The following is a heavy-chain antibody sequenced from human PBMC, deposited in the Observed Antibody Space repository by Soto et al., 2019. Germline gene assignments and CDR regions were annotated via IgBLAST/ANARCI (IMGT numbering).Heavy chain of an antibody. Sequence: ASVKVSCKASGYTFTRYGISWVRQAPGQGLEWMGWISAYNGNTNYAQKLQGRVTMTTDTSTSTAYMELRSLRSDDTAVYYCTCITMVRGVRDSWFDPWGQGTLVTVSS. CDR1: GYTFTRYG. CDR2: ISAYNGNT. CDR3: TCITMVRGVRDSWFDP. V-gene: IGHV1-18*04. D-gene: IGHD3-10*01. J-gene: IGHJ5*02.